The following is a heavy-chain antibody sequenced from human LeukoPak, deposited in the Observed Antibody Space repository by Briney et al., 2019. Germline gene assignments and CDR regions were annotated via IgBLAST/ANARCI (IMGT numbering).Heavy chain of an antibody. D-gene: IGHD2-21*02. CDR1: GGSISSGDYY. Sequence: KTSQTLSLTCTVSGGSISSGDYYWSWIRQPPGKGLEWIGYIYYSGSTYYNPSLKSRVTISVDTSKNQFSLKLSSVTAADTAVYYCARDRYCGGDCYSRGYYCYGMDVWGQGTTVTVSS. J-gene: IGHJ6*02. V-gene: IGHV4-30-4*01. CDR3: ARDRYCGGDCYSRGYYCYGMDV. CDR2: IYYSGST.